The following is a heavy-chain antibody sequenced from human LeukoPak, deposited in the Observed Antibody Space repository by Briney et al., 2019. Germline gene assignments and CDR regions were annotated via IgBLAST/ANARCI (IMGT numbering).Heavy chain of an antibody. J-gene: IGHJ4*02. CDR3: AREVGDGYNYDFDY. V-gene: IGHV1-2*02. D-gene: IGHD5-24*01. Sequence: ASVKVSCKASGYTFTGYYMHWVRQAPGQGLEWMGWINPNSGGTNYAQKFQGRVTMTRDTSISTAYMELSRLRSDDTAVYYCAREVGDGYNYDFDYWGQGTLVTVSS. CDR2: INPNSGGT. CDR1: GYTFTGYY.